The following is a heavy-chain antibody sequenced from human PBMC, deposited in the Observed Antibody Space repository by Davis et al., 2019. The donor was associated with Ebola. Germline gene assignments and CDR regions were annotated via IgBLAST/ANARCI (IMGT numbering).Heavy chain of an antibody. Sequence: GESLKISCAASGFTFSGYWMNWVRQAPGKGLEWVANIKEDGSEEYYVDSVKGLFTISRDNAKNSLYLQMNSLRAEDTAVYYCAKSSWYYDILTGKAYYFDYWGQGTLVTVSS. CDR1: GFTFSGYW. J-gene: IGHJ4*02. CDR3: AKSSWYYDILTGKAYYFDY. V-gene: IGHV3-7*03. CDR2: IKEDGSEE. D-gene: IGHD3-9*01.